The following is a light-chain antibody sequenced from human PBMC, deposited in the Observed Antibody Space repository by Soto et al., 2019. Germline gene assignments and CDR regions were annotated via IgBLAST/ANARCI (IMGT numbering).Light chain of an antibody. CDR3: GSYTSSGSYD. CDR2: EVS. Sequence: QSVLAQPASVSGSTGQSISISCTGTSSDVGGYNFVSWYQQHPGNAPKLMIYEVSNRPSGVSNRFSGSKSGNTASLTISGLQAEYEADYYCGSYTSSGSYDFGTGTNVTVL. V-gene: IGLV2-14*01. CDR1: SSDVGGYNF. J-gene: IGLJ1*01.